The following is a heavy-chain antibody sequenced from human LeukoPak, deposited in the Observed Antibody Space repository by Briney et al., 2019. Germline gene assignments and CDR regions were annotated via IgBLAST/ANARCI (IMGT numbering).Heavy chain of an antibody. V-gene: IGHV4-59*01. CDR1: GGSISPYY. Sequence: SETLSLTCTVSGGSISPYYWSWIRQPPGKGLEWIGYIYYSGSTNYNPSLKSRVTISVDTSKNQFSLKLSSVTAADTAVYYCARRRGDSLDYWGQGTLVTVSS. D-gene: IGHD3-16*01. CDR2: IYYSGST. J-gene: IGHJ4*02. CDR3: ARRRGDSLDY.